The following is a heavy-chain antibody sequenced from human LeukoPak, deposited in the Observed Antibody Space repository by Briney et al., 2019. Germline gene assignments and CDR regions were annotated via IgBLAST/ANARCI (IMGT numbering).Heavy chain of an antibody. CDR2: IYDIGNT. Sequence: GGSLRLSCAVSGFTVSSNYMSWVRQAPGKGLEWVSVIYDIGNTYYADSVKGRFTISRDTSKNTVYLQMNSLKAEDTAVYYCARGGMRRPYDYWGQGTLVTVSS. CDR3: ARGGMRRPYDY. D-gene: IGHD1-14*01. J-gene: IGHJ4*02. V-gene: IGHV3-53*01. CDR1: GFTVSSNY.